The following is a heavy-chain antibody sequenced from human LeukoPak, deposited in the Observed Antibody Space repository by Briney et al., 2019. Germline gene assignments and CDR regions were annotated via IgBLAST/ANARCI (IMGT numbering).Heavy chain of an antibody. CDR2: IYYSGST. CDR1: GGSISSSSYY. D-gene: IGHD3-9*01. Sequence: SETLFLTCTVSGGSISSSSYYWGWIRQPPGKGLEWIGSIYYSGSTYYNPSLKSRVTISVDTSKNQFSLKLSSVTAADTAVYYCARLDILTGYYILWGQGTLVTVSS. V-gene: IGHV4-39*01. CDR3: ARLDILTGYYIL. J-gene: IGHJ4*02.